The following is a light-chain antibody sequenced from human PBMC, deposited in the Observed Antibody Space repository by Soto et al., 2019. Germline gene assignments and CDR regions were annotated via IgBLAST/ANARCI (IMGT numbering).Light chain of an antibody. CDR2: GAS. J-gene: IGKJ1*01. CDR3: KQYNNWPPK. CDR1: QSVSSN. Sequence: EIVMTQSPATLSVSPGERATLSCRASQSVSSNLAWYQQKPGQAPRLLIYGASTRATGIQARFSGSGSGTEFTLTIRSLQSEDFAVYYCKQYNNWPPKFGQGTKVDIK. V-gene: IGKV3-15*01.